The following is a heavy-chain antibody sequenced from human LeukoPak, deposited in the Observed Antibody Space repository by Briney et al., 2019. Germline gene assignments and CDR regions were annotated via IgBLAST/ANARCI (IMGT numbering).Heavy chain of an antibody. J-gene: IGHJ4*02. D-gene: IGHD3-22*01. CDR2: ISGSGGST. CDR3: AREGYSSGRAAALDH. V-gene: IGHV3-23*01. Sequence: GGSLRLSCAASGFTFSSYAMSWVRQAPGKGLEWVSAISGSGGSTYYADSVKGRFTISRDSSKNTLYLQMNSLRTEDTAVYYCAREGYSSGRAAALDHWGQGTLVTVSS. CDR1: GFTFSSYA.